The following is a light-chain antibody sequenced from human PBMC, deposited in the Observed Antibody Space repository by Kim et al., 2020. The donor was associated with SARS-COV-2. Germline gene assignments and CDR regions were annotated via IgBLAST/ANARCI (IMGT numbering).Light chain of an antibody. CDR1: QSVSDY. V-gene: IGKV1-5*01. CDR3: QHYKGYPYT. Sequence: DIQMTQSPSTLSASVGDRVTITCRASQSVSDYLAWYQQKPGKAPKLLMYYVSSLGNGVPSRFSGSGSGTEFTLTISSLQPDDYATYYCQHYKGYPYTFGQGTRLEI. CDR2: YVS. J-gene: IGKJ2*01.